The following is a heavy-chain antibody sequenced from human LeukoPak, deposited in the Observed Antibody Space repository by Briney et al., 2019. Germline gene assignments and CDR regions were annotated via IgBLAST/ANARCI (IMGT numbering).Heavy chain of an antibody. CDR1: GFTFSRYG. J-gene: IGHJ3*02. CDR3: ARDIRLGIQLNAFDI. V-gene: IGHV3-30*03. CDR2: ISYDGSNK. Sequence: PGGSLRLSCAASGFTFSRYGMHWVRQAPGTGLEWVAVISYDGSNKYYADSVKGRLTISRDNSKNTLYLQMNSLRAEDTAVYYCARDIRLGIQLNAFDIWGQGTMVTVSS. D-gene: IGHD7-27*01.